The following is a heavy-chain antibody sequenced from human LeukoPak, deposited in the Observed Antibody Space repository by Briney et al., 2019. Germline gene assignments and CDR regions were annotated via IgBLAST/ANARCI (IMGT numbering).Heavy chain of an antibody. CDR3: ARARHRTNYYDSSGYYYPDY. J-gene: IGHJ4*02. CDR2: IIPIFGTA. D-gene: IGHD3-22*01. V-gene: IGHV1-69*01. Sequence: SVKVCCKASGGTFSSYAISWVRQAPGQGLEWMGGIIPIFGTANYAQKFQGRVTITADESTSTAYMELSSLRSEDTAVYYCARARHRTNYYDSSGYYYPDYWGQGTLVTVSS. CDR1: GGTFSSYA.